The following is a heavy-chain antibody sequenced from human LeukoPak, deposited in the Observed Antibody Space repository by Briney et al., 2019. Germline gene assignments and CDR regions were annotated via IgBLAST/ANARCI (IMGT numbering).Heavy chain of an antibody. CDR3: ARHASVDGNWPRPLDY. J-gene: IGHJ4*02. CDR1: GGSISSSPYY. D-gene: IGHD6-19*01. Sequence: SSETLSLTRTVSGGSISSSPYYWGWIRQPPGKGLEWIGSIYYSGSTYYNPSLKTRVTISVDTSKNQFSLKLTSVTAADTAVYYCARHASVDGNWPRPLDYWGQGSLVTVS. V-gene: IGHV4-39*01. CDR2: IYYSGST.